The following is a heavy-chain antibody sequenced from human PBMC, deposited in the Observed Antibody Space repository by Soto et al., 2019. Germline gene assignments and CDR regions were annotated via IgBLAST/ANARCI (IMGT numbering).Heavy chain of an antibody. CDR3: AKFASDSSVILF. V-gene: IGHV3-30*18. J-gene: IGHJ4*02. CDR2: ISYDGSNK. D-gene: IGHD6-6*01. Sequence: QVQLVESGGGVVQPGRSLRLSCAASGFTFSGYGMPWVRQAPGKGLEWVAVISYDGSNKYYADSVKGRFTISRDNSKNTLYLQMNSLRAEDTAVYYCAKFASDSSVILFWGQGTLVTVSS. CDR1: GFTFSGYG.